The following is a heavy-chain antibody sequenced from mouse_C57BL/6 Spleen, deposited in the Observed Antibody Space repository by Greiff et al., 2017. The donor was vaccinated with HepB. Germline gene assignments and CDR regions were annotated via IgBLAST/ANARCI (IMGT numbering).Heavy chain of an antibody. D-gene: IGHD3-2*02. J-gene: IGHJ2*01. CDR3: ARSQLRLYYFDY. CDR1: GYAFSSYW. Sequence: VHLVESGAELVKPGASVKISCKASGYAFSSYWMNWVKQRPGKGLEWIGQIYPGDGDTNYNGKFKGKATLTADKSSSTAYMQLSSLTSEDSAVYFCARSQLRLYYFDYWGQGTTLTVSS. V-gene: IGHV1-80*01. CDR2: IYPGDGDT.